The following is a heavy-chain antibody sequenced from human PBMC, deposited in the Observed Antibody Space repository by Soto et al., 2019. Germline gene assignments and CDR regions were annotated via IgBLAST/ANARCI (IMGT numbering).Heavy chain of an antibody. J-gene: IGHJ4*02. CDR1: GGSVSSYY. D-gene: IGHD1-7*01. CDR2: IYYSGST. V-gene: IGHV4-59*02. Sequence: PSETLALTCTVSGGSVSSYYWSWIWQPPGKGLEWIGYIYYSGSTNYNPSLKSRVTISVDTSKNQFSLKLSSVTAADTAVYYCARGSVNNWNWPLSRPIDYFDYWGQGTLVTVSS. CDR3: ARGSVNNWNWPLSRPIDYFDY.